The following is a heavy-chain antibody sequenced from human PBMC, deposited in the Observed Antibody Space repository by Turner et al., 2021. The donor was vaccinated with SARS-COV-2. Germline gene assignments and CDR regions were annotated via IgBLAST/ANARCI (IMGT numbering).Heavy chain of an antibody. D-gene: IGHD2-8*02. Sequence: QVQLVQSGAEVKKPGASVKVSCKASGYTFSSFHMHWVRQAPGQGLEWMGIINPSGGSTSYAQKFQGRVTMTRDTSTSTVYMELSSLRSEDTAVYYCASSLPAPGGVPGRLDYWGQGTLVTVSS. CDR3: ASSLPAPGGVPGRLDY. CDR1: GYTFSSFH. V-gene: IGHV1-46*01. J-gene: IGHJ4*02. CDR2: INPSGGST.